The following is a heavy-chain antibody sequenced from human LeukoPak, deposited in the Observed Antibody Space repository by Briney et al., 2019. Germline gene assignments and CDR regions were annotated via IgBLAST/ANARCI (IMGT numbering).Heavy chain of an antibody. CDR1: GGSISTYY. CDR2: INHSGST. D-gene: IGHD5-18*01. V-gene: IGHV4-34*01. CDR3: ARQKRGYSYGYNWFVP. J-gene: IGHJ5*02. Sequence: PSETLSLTCTASGGSISTYYWSWIRQPPGKGLEWIGEINHSGSTNYNPSLKSRVTISVDTSKNQFSLKLSSVTAADTAVYYCARQKRGYSYGYNWFVPWGQGTLVTVSS.